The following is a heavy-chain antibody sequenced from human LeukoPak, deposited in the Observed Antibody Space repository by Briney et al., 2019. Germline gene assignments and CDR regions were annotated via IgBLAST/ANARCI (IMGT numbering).Heavy chain of an antibody. V-gene: IGHV4-59*12. Sequence: ASETLSLTCTVSGGSISSYYWSWIRQPPGKGLEWIGYIYYSGSTNYNPSLKSRVTVSVDTSKNQFSLKLSSVTAADTAVYYCARYSSSWYPNLGAFDIWGQGTMVTVSS. CDR1: GGSISSYY. D-gene: IGHD6-13*01. J-gene: IGHJ3*02. CDR2: IYYSGST. CDR3: ARYSSSWYPNLGAFDI.